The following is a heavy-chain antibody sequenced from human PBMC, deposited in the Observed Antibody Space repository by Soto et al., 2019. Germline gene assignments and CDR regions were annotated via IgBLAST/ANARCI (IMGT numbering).Heavy chain of an antibody. D-gene: IGHD3-3*01. CDR3: ARLPLRITVFGKVLGYSDS. Sequence: QVQLVQSGAEVKTPGSSVTVSCTPSGGSFNDYAFSWVRQAPGQGLEWLGGIIPLFGTSDYSQSFRDRATITAVKSTSTVFLELRSRTSLDTAVYYCARLPLRITVFGKVLGYSDSWGQGSLITVSS. J-gene: IGHJ4*02. CDR2: IIPLFGTS. CDR1: GGSFNDYA. V-gene: IGHV1-69*06.